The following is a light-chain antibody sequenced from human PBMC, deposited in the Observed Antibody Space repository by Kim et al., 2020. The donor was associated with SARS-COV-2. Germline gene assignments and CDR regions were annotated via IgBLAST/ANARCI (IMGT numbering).Light chain of an antibody. J-gene: IGLJ2*01. Sequence: SVLTQPPSVSGAPGKRVTISCTGSSSNLGAGYDVHWYQQLPGTAPKVVIYGNTNRPSGVPDRFSGSKSGTSASLAIAGLQAEDEADYYCQSYDRSLGGHVLFGGGTKLTVL. CDR3: QSYDRSLGGHVL. CDR2: GNT. CDR1: SSNLGAGYD. V-gene: IGLV1-40*01.